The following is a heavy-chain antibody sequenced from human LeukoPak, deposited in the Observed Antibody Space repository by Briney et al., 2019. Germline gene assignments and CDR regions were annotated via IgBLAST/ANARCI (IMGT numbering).Heavy chain of an antibody. CDR2: IKGDGSEN. J-gene: IGHJ3*01. CDR1: GFTFSIYW. V-gene: IGHV3-7*01. CDR3: ASEINWGYGAFDV. Sequence: SGGSLRLSCAASGFTFSIYWMTWVRQAPGKGLEWVANIKGDGSENYYVDSMKGRFTISRDNAKNSLYLQMNSLRAEDTAVYYCASEINWGYGAFDVWGQGTMVTVSS. D-gene: IGHD7-27*01.